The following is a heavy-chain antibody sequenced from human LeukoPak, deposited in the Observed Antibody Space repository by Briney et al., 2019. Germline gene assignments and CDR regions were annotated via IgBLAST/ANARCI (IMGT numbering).Heavy chain of an antibody. CDR1: GGTFSSYA. V-gene: IGHV1-69*04. J-gene: IGHJ4*02. CDR2: IIPILGIA. D-gene: IGHD3-22*01. CDR3: ARVGDYYDSSGELDY. Sequence: ASVKVSCKASGGTFSSYAISWVRQAPGQGLEWMGRIIPILGIANYAQKFQGRVTITADKSTSTAYMELSSLRSEDTAVYYCARVGDYYDSSGELDYWGQGTLVTVSS.